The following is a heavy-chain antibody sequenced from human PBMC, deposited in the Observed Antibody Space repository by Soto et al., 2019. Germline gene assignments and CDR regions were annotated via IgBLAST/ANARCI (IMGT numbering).Heavy chain of an antibody. D-gene: IGHD2-15*01. V-gene: IGHV1-69*02. J-gene: IGHJ3*02. CDR1: GGTFSSYT. Sequence: GASVKVSCKASGGTFSSYTISWVRQAPGQGLEWMGRIIPILGIANYAQEFQGRVTITADKSTSTAYMELSSLRSEDTAVYYCASDEGYCSGGSCYSAAFDIWGQGTMVTVSS. CDR2: IIPILGIA. CDR3: ASDEGYCSGGSCYSAAFDI.